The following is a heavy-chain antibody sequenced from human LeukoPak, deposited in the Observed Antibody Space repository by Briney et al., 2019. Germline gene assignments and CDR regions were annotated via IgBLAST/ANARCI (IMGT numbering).Heavy chain of an antibody. CDR2: IDHSGST. J-gene: IGHJ4*02. CDR3: ATRLPTDY. D-gene: IGHD5-12*01. CDR1: GGSFSDYS. Sequence: SETLSLTCAVYGGSFSDYSWSWLRQPPGKGLEWIGEIDHSGSTNYNPSLKSRVTISVDTSKKQFSLKLSSVTAADTAVYYCATRLPTDYWGQGTLVTVSS. V-gene: IGHV4-34*01.